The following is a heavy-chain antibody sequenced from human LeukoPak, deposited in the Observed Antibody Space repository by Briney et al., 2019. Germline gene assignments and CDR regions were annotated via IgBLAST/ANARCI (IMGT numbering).Heavy chain of an antibody. V-gene: IGHV3-23*01. Sequence: GRSLRLSCAASGFTFSSYGMHWVRQAPGKGLEWVSIIGGSASGTFYADSVKGRFTISRDNSKNTLYLQMNSLRAEDTAVYYCAKGGDGSYYSRADCWGQGTLVTVSS. CDR2: IGGSASGT. J-gene: IGHJ4*02. CDR1: GFTFSSYG. D-gene: IGHD2-15*01. CDR3: AKGGDGSYYSRADC.